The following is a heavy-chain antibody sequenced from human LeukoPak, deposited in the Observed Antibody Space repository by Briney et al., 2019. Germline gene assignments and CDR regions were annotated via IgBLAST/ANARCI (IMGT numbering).Heavy chain of an antibody. Sequence: GGTLRLSCAASGFTFSSYGMSWVRQAPGKGLEWVSAISGSGGSTYYADSVKGRFTISRDNSKNKLYLQMHSLRAEDTAVYYCAKGGTVTTFHYYYYMDVWGKGTTVTISS. D-gene: IGHD4-17*01. J-gene: IGHJ6*03. CDR1: GFTFSSYG. V-gene: IGHV3-23*01. CDR2: ISGSGGST. CDR3: AKGGTVTTFHYYYYMDV.